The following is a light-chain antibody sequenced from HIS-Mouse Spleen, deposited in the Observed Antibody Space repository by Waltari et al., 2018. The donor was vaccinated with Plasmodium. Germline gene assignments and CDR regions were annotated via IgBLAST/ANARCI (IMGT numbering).Light chain of an antibody. CDR1: SSDVGGSNY. CDR2: DVS. J-gene: IGLJ1*01. Sequence: QSALTQPASVSGSPVQSITIPCTGTSSDVGGSNYVSWYQQHPGKAPKLMIYDVSNRPSGVSNRFSGSKSGNTASLTISGLQAEDEADYYCSSYTSSSTLNYVFGTGTKVTVL. CDR3: SSYTSSSTLNYV. V-gene: IGLV2-14*03.